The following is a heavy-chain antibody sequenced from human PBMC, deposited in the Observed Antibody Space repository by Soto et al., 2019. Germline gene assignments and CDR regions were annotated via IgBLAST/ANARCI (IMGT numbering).Heavy chain of an antibody. D-gene: IGHD2-2*01. J-gene: IGHJ4*02. CDR2: IIPLLRST. V-gene: IGHV1-69*11. CDR3: APDSGIVAVPAAMGFDY. CDR1: GDSFSTYA. Sequence: QVQLVQSGAQVKKPGSSVKVSCKASGDSFSTYAVSWVRQAPGQGLEWMGKIIPLLRSTTYAQKFRGRVTITADETTSTAYMDLTSLTAEDTAVYYCAPDSGIVAVPAAMGFDYWGQGTLVTVSS.